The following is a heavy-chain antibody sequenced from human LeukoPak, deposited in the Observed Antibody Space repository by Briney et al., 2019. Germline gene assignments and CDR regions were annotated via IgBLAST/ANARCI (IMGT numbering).Heavy chain of an antibody. J-gene: IGHJ6*02. V-gene: IGHV1-18*01. CDR3: ARATVTTGYYYYYGMDV. D-gene: IGHD4-17*01. CDR2: ISAYNGNT. Sequence: ASVKVSCKASGYTFTSYGISWVRQAPGQGLEWMGWISAYNGNTNYAQKLQGRVTMTTDTSTSTACMELSSLRSEDTAVYYCARATVTTGYYYYYGMDVWGQGTTVTVSS. CDR1: GYTFTSYG.